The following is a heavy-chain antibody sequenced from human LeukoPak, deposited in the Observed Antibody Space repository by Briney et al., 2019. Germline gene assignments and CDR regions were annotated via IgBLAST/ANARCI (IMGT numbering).Heavy chain of an antibody. CDR3: ARSEDYYGSGSFWFDP. J-gene: IGHJ5*02. Sequence: ASVTVSFKASGYTFTGYYMHWVRPAPGQGLEWMGWINPNSGGTNYAQKFQGRVTMTRDTSISTAYMELSRLRSDDTAVYYCARSEDYYGSGSFWFDPWGQGTLVTVSS. D-gene: IGHD3-10*01. CDR1: GYTFTGYY. CDR2: INPNSGGT. V-gene: IGHV1-2*02.